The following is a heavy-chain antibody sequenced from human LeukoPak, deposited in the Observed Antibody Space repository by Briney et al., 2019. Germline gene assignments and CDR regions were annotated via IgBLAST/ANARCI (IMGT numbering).Heavy chain of an antibody. CDR3: AREAKVGGALQY. D-gene: IGHD1-26*01. J-gene: IGHJ4*02. CDR2: INTDGGFT. Sequence: GGSLRLSCAASGFILSDYWMHWGRQASGKGLVWVSRINTDGGFTRYADSVQGRFIISRDTAKNTLFLQMNSLRAEDTAVYYCAREAKVGGALQYWGQGILVTVSS. V-gene: IGHV3-74*01. CDR1: GFILSDYW.